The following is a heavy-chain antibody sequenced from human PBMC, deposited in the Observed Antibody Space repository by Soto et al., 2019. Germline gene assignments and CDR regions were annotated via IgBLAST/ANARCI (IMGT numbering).Heavy chain of an antibody. D-gene: IGHD2-2*01. Sequence: PSETLSLTCAVSGGSISSSNWWSWVRQPPGRGLEWIGEIYHSGSTNYNPSLKSPVTISVDKSKHQFSLKLSSVTAADTAVYYCARGYCISTSCYDAFDIWGQGTMVT. J-gene: IGHJ3*02. V-gene: IGHV4-4*02. CDR3: ARGYCISTSCYDAFDI. CDR1: GGSISSSNW. CDR2: IYHSGST.